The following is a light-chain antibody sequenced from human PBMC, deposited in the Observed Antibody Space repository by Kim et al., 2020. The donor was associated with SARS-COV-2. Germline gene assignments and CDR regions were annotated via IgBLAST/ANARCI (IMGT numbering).Light chain of an antibody. V-gene: IGKV4-1*01. J-gene: IGKJ1*01. CDR3: QQYYDTRWT. CDR1: QSVLNRSNNKNY. CDR2: WAS. Sequence: ATINCKSSQSVLNRSNNKNYLAWDQQKPRQPPKLLIYWASTRESGVPDRFSGSGSGTDFTLTISSLQAEDVAVYYCQQYYDTRWTFGQGTKVDIK.